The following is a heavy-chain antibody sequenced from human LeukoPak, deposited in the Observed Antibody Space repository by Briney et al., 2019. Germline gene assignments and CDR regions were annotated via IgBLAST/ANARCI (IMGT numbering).Heavy chain of an antibody. CDR3: ARGGYQLDWFDP. Sequence: GASVKVSCKASGYTFTSYAMHWVRQAPGQRLEWMGWINAGNGNTKYSQKFQGRVTITRDTSASAAYMELSSLRSEDTAVYYCARGGYQLDWFDPWGQGTLVTVSS. V-gene: IGHV1-3*01. CDR2: INAGNGNT. J-gene: IGHJ5*02. D-gene: IGHD2-2*01. CDR1: GYTFTSYA.